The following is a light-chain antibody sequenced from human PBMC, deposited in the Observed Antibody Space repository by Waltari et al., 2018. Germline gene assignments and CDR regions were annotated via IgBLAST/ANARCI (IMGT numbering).Light chain of an antibody. V-gene: IGKV3-11*01. Sequence: EIVLTQSPATLSLSPGERATISCRASQSVSSYLAWYQQNPGQAPRLLIYDTSNRATGIPARFSGSGSGTDFTLTISSLEPEDFAVYYCQQRNYWPLTFGGGTKVEIE. CDR1: QSVSSY. J-gene: IGKJ4*01. CDR3: QQRNYWPLT. CDR2: DTS.